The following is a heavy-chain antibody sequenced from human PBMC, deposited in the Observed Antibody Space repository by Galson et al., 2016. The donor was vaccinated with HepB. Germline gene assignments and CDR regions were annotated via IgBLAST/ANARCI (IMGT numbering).Heavy chain of an antibody. CDR2: INSDGSST. V-gene: IGHV3-74*01. CDR1: GFTFSSSW. D-gene: IGHD6-13*01. J-gene: IGHJ1*01. Sequence: SLRLSCAASGFTFSSSWMHWVRQAPGKGLVWVSRINSDGSSTNYADSVKGRFTISGDNAKNTLYLQMNSLRAEDTAVYYCAVYSFPIAAAGPARSLQHWGQGTLVTVSS. CDR3: AVYSFPIAAAGPARSLQH.